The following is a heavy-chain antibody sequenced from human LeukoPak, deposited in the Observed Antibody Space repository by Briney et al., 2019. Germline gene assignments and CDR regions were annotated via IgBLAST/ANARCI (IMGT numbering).Heavy chain of an antibody. V-gene: IGHV1-18*01. Sequence: ASVKVSCKASGYTFTSYGISWVRQAPGQGLEWMGWVSAYNGNTNYAQKLQGRVTMTTDTSTSTAYMELRSLRSDDTAVYYCARFDSSGYLFDYWGQGTLVTVSS. CDR2: VSAYNGNT. CDR1: GYTFTSYG. J-gene: IGHJ4*02. CDR3: ARFDSSGYLFDY. D-gene: IGHD3-22*01.